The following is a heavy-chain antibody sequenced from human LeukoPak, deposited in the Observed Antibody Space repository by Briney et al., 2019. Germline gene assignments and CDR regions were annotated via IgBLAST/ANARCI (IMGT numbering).Heavy chain of an antibody. CDR1: GFSLSTSAVG. CDR2: TYRDSDK. V-gene: IGHV2-5*02. J-gene: IGHJ4*02. Sequence: SGPTLVKPTQTLTLTCTLSGFSLSTSAVGVGWVRQPPGKALEWLALTYRDSDKRYSSSLKSRLTITKDTSKSQVVLTMTYMDTVDTAAYYCAHSRMAGGTFDSWGQGTPVTVSS. CDR3: AHSRMAGGTFDS. D-gene: IGHD6-13*01.